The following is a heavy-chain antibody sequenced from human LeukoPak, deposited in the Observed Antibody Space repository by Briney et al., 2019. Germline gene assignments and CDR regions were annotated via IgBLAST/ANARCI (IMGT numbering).Heavy chain of an antibody. CDR2: ISSDGSST. CDR3: ARGMYIKYWDY. J-gene: IGHJ4*02. CDR1: GFTFSSYW. V-gene: IGHV3-74*01. Sequence: GGSLRLSCAASGFTFSSYWSHCVRQAPGKGLVWVSRISSDGSSTTYADSVKGRFTISRDNAKNTLYLHMNSLRAEDTAVYYSARGMYIKYWDYWGQGTLVNVSS. D-gene: IGHD2-8*02.